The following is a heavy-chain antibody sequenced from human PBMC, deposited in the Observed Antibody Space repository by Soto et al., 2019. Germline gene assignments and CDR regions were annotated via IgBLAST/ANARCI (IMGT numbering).Heavy chain of an antibody. CDR1: GGTFSSYA. J-gene: IGHJ4*02. CDR2: IIPIFGTA. D-gene: IGHD4-17*01. Sequence: QVQLVQSGAEVKKPGSSVKVSCKASGGTFSSYAISWVLQAPGQGIEWMGGIIPIFGTANYAQRFQGRVTITADESTSTAYMELSSLRSEDTAVDYCARGGYGDYAQYYFDYWGQGTLVTVSS. V-gene: IGHV1-69*12. CDR3: ARGGYGDYAQYYFDY.